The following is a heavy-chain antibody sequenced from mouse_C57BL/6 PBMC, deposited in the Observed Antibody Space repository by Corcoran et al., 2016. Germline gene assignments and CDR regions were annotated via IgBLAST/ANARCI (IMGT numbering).Heavy chain of an antibody. D-gene: IGHD2-4*01. J-gene: IGHJ3*01. CDR3: ARLYYDYDSAWFAY. CDR2: IYPNNGGN. V-gene: IGHV1-34*01. CDR1: GYTFTDYY. Sequence: EVQLQQSGPALVKPGASVKMSCKASGYTFTDYYMHWVKQSHGKSLEWIGYIYPNNGGNGYNQKVKGKATLTVDKSSSTAYMQLSSLTSEDSAVYFCARLYYDYDSAWFAYWGQGTLVTVSA.